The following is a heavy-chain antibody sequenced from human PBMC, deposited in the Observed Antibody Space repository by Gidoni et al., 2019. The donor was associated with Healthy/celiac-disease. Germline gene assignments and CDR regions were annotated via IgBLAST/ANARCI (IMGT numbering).Heavy chain of an antibody. Sequence: QLQLQESGPGLVKPSETLSLTCTVSGGSISSISYYWGWIRQPPGKGLEWIGSIYYSGSTYYNPSLKSRVTISVDTSKNQFSLKLSSVTAADTAVYYCARADYYGSGSFDAFDIWGQGTMVTVSS. D-gene: IGHD3-10*01. V-gene: IGHV4-39*07. J-gene: IGHJ3*02. CDR3: ARADYYGSGSFDAFDI. CDR2: IYYSGST. CDR1: GGSISSISYY.